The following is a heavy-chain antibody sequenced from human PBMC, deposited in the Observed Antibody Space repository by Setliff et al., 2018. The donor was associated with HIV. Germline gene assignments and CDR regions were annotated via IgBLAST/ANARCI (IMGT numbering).Heavy chain of an antibody. CDR2: ISGYNANT. CDR1: GYSFSTYG. V-gene: IGHV1-18*01. D-gene: IGHD3-3*01. J-gene: IGHJ4*02. Sequence: ASVKVSCKASGYSFSTYGISWMRQAPGQGLEWLGWISGYNANTNYAQNLQGKAIMTTDTSTSTAYMEVRSLTSDDTAVYFCARAPRGDFWSGKDYFDYWGQGTLVTVSS. CDR3: ARAPRGDFWSGKDYFDY.